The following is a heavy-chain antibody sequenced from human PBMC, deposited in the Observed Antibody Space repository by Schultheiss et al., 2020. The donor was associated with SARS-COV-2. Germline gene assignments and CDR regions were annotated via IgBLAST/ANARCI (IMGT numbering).Heavy chain of an antibody. Sequence: SETLSLTCTVSGGSISSYYWSWIRQLPGKGLEWIGYIYYSGSTNYNPSLKSRVTISVDTSKNQFSLKLSSVTAADTAVYYCARASQQWLAYDYWGQGTLVTVS. J-gene: IGHJ4*02. CDR1: GGSISSYY. V-gene: IGHV4-59*08. CDR3: ARASQQWLAYDY. CDR2: IYYSGST. D-gene: IGHD6-19*01.